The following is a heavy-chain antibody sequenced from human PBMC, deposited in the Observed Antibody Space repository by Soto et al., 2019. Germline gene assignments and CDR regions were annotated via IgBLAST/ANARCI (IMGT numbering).Heavy chain of an antibody. J-gene: IGHJ4*02. CDR3: ARDHPLEIIY. CDR1: GYTFTSYC. CDR2: ISAYNGNT. V-gene: IGHV1-18*01. Sequence: ASVEVSCKASGYTFTSYCISWVRQAPGQGLEWMGWISAYNGNTNYAQKLQGRVTMTTDTSTSTAYMELRSLRSDDTDVYYGARDHPLEIIYWGQGTLVTVSS.